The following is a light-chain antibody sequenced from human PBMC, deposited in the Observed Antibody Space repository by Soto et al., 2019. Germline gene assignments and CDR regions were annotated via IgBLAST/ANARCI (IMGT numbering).Light chain of an antibody. CDR3: GTWDSSLSVGYV. V-gene: IGLV1-51*01. CDR1: SSNIGNNY. J-gene: IGLJ1*01. CDR2: DNN. Sequence: QSALTQPPSVSAAPGQKVTISCSGSSSNIGNNYVSWYQQLPGTAPKLLIYDNNKRPSGIPDRFSGSKSGTSATLGITGLQTGDEADYYCGTWDSSLSVGYVFGTGTKVTVL.